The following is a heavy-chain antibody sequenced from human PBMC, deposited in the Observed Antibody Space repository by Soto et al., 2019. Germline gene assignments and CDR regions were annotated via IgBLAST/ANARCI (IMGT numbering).Heavy chain of an antibody. CDR2: IDSNGGGT. CDR3: ARWSTYYYDTSGYCDL. V-gene: IGHV1-2*04. D-gene: IGHD3-22*01. Sequence: QVQLVQSGAEVKKPGASVKVSCKASGYTFTGYYMHWLRQAPGQGLEWMGWIDSNGGGTNYAQKFQGWVTMTRDTYINTAYMELSRLTSDDTAVYYCARWSTYYYDTSGYCDLWGQGTLVTVSS. J-gene: IGHJ4*02. CDR1: GYTFTGYY.